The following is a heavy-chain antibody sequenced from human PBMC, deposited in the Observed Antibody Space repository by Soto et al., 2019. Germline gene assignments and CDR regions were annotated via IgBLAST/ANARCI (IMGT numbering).Heavy chain of an antibody. D-gene: IGHD3-3*02. CDR2: ISFSGST. CDR1: GGSFSGYY. CDR3: VRRGRTSNGDWFDL. Sequence: SETLSLTCAVYGGSFSGYYWSWIRQPPGKGLEWIGYISFSGSTDSNPSLKSRVTMSADTSKNQFSLNLNSMSAADTAVYFCVRRGRTSNGDWFDLWGQGILVTVSS. V-gene: IGHV4-34*09. J-gene: IGHJ5*02.